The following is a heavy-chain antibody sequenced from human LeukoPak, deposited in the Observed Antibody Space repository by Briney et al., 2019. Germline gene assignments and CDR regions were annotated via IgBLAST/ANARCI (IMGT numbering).Heavy chain of an antibody. Sequence: SETLSLTCTVSGGSISSYYWSWIRQPPGKGLEWIGYIYTSGSTNYNPSLKSRVTISVDTSKNQFSLKLSSVTAADTAVYYCARLSGVGATTGRQPPIELTPLYYYYMDVWGKGTTVTVSS. CDR3: ARLSGVGATTGRQPPIELTPLYYYYMDV. J-gene: IGHJ6*03. D-gene: IGHD1-26*01. CDR2: IYTSGST. CDR1: GGSISSYY. V-gene: IGHV4-4*09.